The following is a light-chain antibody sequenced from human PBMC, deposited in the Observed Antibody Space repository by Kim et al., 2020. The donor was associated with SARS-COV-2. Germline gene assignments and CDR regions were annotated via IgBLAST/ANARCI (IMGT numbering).Light chain of an antibody. J-gene: IGLJ3*02. CDR3: SSYTTSSTWV. V-gene: IGLV2-14*03. Sequence: QSALTQPASVSGSPGQSITISCTGTNSDVGGYNYVSWYQQHPGKAPKLMIFDVTNRPSGISSRFSGSKSGNTASLTISGLQAEDEADYYCSSYTTSSTWVFGGGTKVTVL. CDR1: NSDVGGYNY. CDR2: DVT.